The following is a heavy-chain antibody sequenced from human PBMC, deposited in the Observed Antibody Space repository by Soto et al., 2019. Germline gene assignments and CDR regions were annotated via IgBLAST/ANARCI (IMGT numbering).Heavy chain of an antibody. CDR3: ASARFDY. Sequence: QVQLQQWGAGLLKPSETLSLTCAVYGGSFSANWWTWIRQPPGKGLEWVGEVNHRGSTNYSPSPKNRLTVSVDTSNSRFSLILTSVTAADTAVYYCASARFDYWGRGIPVTVSS. CDR2: VNHRGST. CDR1: GGSFSANW. J-gene: IGHJ4*02. V-gene: IGHV4-34*01.